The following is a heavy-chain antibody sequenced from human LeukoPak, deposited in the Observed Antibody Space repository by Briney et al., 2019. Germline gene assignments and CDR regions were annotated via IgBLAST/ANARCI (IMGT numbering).Heavy chain of an antibody. Sequence: SETLSLTCAVYGGSFSGYYWSWIRQPPGKGLEWIGEINHSGSTNYNPSLKSRVTISVDTSKNQFSLKLSSVTAADTAVYYCARKITMVRGVKWFDPWGQGTLVTVSS. D-gene: IGHD3-10*01. CDR1: GGSFSGYY. CDR2: INHSGST. V-gene: IGHV4-34*01. J-gene: IGHJ5*02. CDR3: ARKITMVRGVKWFDP.